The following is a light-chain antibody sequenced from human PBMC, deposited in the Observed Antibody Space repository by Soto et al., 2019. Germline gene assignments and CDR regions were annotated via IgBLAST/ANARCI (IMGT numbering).Light chain of an antibody. V-gene: IGLV1-44*01. J-gene: IGLJ3*02. CDR2: SDN. CDR1: NSNIGSYT. CDR3: ATWDDGLNAWV. Sequence: QPVLTQPPSVSETPGQRVTISCSGSNSNIGSYTVNWYLQLPGTAPKLLVYSDNQRPSGVPDRFSGSKSGTSASLAISGLQSEDEADYYCATWDDGLNAWVFGGGTKLTVL.